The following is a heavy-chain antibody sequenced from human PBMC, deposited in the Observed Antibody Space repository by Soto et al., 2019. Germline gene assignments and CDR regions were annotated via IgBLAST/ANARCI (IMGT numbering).Heavy chain of an antibody. J-gene: IGHJ5*02. CDR1: GYTFTSYD. D-gene: IGHD4-17*01. Sequence: ASVKVSCKASGYTFTSYDINWVRQATGQGLEWMGWMNPNSGNTGYAQKFQGRVTMTRNTSISTAYMELSSLRSEDTAVYYCARGSHDYGDYVASDWFDPWGQGTLVTVSS. CDR3: ARGSHDYGDYVASDWFDP. CDR2: MNPNSGNT. V-gene: IGHV1-8*01.